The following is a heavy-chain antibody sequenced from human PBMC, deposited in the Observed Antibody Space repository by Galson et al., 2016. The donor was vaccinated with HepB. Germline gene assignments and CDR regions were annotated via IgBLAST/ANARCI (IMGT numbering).Heavy chain of an antibody. CDR2: ISSTSAYI. V-gene: IGHV3-21*01. Sequence: LRLSCAVSGFTFSSYAMHWVRQAPGKGLEWVASISSTSAYIYYADSVKGRFTVSRDNAQNSLYLVMSSLRIEDTAVYYCARVGTGYEYVYWGQGTRVTVSS. D-gene: IGHD5-12*01. CDR1: GFTFSSYA. CDR3: ARVGTGYEYVY. J-gene: IGHJ4*02.